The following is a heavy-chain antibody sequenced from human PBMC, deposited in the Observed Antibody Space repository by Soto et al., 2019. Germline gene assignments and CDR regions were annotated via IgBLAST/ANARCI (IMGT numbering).Heavy chain of an antibody. CDR3: ARSSGWQPNWYFDL. CDR1: GYGFPIYW. D-gene: IGHD6-25*01. J-gene: IGHJ2*01. Sequence: GESLKISCKGSGYGFPIYWIAWVRQMPGKGLECMGIIYPADSDTRYTPSFQGQVTISVDKSISTAYLHWSSLKASDTAMYYCARSSGWQPNWYFDLWGRGTLVTVSS. V-gene: IGHV5-51*01. CDR2: IYPADSDT.